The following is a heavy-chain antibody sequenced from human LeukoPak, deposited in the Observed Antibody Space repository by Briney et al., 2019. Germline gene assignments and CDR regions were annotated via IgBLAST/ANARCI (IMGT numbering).Heavy chain of an antibody. Sequence: GESLKISCKGSGYSFTSYWIGWVRQMPGKGLEWMGIIYPGDSDTRYSPSFQGQVTISADKSISTAYLQWSSLKASDTAMYYCARVNYALNYYYGMDVWGQGTTVTVSS. CDR1: GYSFTSYW. V-gene: IGHV5-51*01. J-gene: IGHJ6*02. D-gene: IGHD1-7*01. CDR3: ARVNYALNYYYGMDV. CDR2: IYPGDSDT.